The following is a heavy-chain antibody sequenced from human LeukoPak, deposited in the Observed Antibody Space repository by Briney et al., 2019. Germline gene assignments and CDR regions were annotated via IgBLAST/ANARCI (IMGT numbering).Heavy chain of an antibody. CDR3: ARDSGAQLGQLYNWFDP. J-gene: IGHJ5*02. Sequence: SETLSLTCTVSGGSISSSSYYWGWIRQPPGKGLEWIGSIYYSGSTYYNPSLKSRVTISVDTSKNQFSLKLSSVTAADTAVYYCARDSGAQLGQLYNWFDPWGQGTLVTVSS. V-gene: IGHV4-39*07. D-gene: IGHD6-13*01. CDR1: GGSISSSSYY. CDR2: IYYSGST.